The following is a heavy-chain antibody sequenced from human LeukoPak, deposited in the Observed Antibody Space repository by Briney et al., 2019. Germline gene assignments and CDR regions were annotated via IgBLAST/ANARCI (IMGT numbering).Heavy chain of an antibody. V-gene: IGHV4-59*01. CDR2: IYYSGST. CDR1: SGSISSYY. D-gene: IGHD3-10*01. J-gene: IGHJ5*02. CDR3: ARVSGWFDP. Sequence: PSETLSLTCTVSSGSISSYYWSWIRQPPGKGLEWIGYIYYSGSTNYNPSLKSRVTISVDTSKNQFSLKLSSVTAADTAVYYCARVSGWFDPWGQGTLVTVSS.